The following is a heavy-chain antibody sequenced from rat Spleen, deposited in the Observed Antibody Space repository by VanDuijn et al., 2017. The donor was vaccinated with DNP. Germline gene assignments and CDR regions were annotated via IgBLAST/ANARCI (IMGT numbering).Heavy chain of an antibody. Sequence: EVQLVESGGGLVQPGNSLKLSCAASGFTFSDYAMAWVRQSPQKGLEWVATIIYDGSSTYYRDSVRVRFTISRDYARSTLYLQMDSLRSEDTATYYCATSSYFGYDYGFAYWGQGTLVTVSS. V-gene: IGHV5S10*01. CDR2: IIYDGSST. CDR1: GFTFSDYA. D-gene: IGHD1-7*01. J-gene: IGHJ3*01. CDR3: ATSSYFGYDYGFAY.